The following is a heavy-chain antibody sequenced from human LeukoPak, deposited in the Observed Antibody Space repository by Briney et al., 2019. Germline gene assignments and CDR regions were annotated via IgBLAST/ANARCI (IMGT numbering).Heavy chain of an antibody. V-gene: IGHV3-21*04. D-gene: IGHD3-10*01. J-gene: IGHJ4*02. CDR1: GFTFSSYA. Sequence: GRSLRLSCAASGFTFSSYAMHWVRQAPGKGLEWVASIDISSTYIFYADSVKGRFTISRDNAKSSLYLQMNTLRVEDTAVYYCAKLTDGSGLAYYFDYWGQGTLVTVSS. CDR2: IDISSTYI. CDR3: AKLTDGSGLAYYFDY.